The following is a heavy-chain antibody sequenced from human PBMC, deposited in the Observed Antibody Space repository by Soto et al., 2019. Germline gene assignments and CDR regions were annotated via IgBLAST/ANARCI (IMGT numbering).Heavy chain of an antibody. CDR1: GGAISISNW. V-gene: IGHV4-4*02. CDR3: GRWGGATPDGDDVWSGYGVNGMDV. J-gene: IGHJ6*02. D-gene: IGHD3-3*01. Sequence: SETLTLTCAGSGGAISISNWWIWVRQPPGKGLEWIWEIYHSGSTNYNPSLKSRVTISVDKSKNQFSLKLSSVTAADTAVYYCGRWGGATPDGDDVWSGYGVNGMDVWGQGT. CDR2: IYHSGST.